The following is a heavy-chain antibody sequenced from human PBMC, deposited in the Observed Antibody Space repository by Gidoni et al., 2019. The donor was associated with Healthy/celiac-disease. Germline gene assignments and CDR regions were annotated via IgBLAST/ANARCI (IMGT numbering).Heavy chain of an antibody. V-gene: IGHV3-11*06. CDR2: ISSSSSYT. CDR3: ARDSLDSGSYPYYFDY. J-gene: IGHJ4*02. D-gene: IGHD1-26*01. Sequence: QVQLVESGGGLVKPGGSLRLSCAASGFTFSDYYMSWIRQAPGKGLEWVSYISSSSSYTNYADSVKGRFTISRDNAKNSLYLQMNSLRAEDTAVYYCARDSLDSGSYPYYFDYWGQGTLVTVSS. CDR1: GFTFSDYY.